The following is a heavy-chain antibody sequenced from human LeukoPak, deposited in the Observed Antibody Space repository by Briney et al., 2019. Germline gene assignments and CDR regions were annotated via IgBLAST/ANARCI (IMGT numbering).Heavy chain of an antibody. J-gene: IGHJ5*01. CDR1: GDSTSNFY. CDR3: ALAPNSNWFDF. V-gene: IGHV4-59*03. CDR2: IHYSGSS. Sequence: SETLSLTCTVSGDSTSNFYWNWIRQSPGKGLEWLGNIHYSGSSVYNPSLKSRGTISIDTSRRQYFLKLNSVTAADTAVYFCALAPNSNWFDFWGPGTLVTVSS. D-gene: IGHD2-8*01.